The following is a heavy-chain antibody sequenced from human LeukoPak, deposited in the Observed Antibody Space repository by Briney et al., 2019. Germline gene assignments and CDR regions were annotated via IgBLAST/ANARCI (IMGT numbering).Heavy chain of an antibody. D-gene: IGHD3-16*01. Sequence: PGGSLRLSCAASGFTFSSYWMSWVRQAPGKGLEWVANIKQDGSEKYYVDSVKGRFTISGDNAKNSLYLQMNSLRAEDTAVYYCAREMIRDAFDIWGQGTMVTVSS. CDR2: IKQDGSEK. CDR1: GFTFSSYW. CDR3: AREMIRDAFDI. J-gene: IGHJ3*02. V-gene: IGHV3-7*01.